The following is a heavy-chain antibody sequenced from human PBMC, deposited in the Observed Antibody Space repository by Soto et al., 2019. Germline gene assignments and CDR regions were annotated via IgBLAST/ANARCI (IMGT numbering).Heavy chain of an antibody. J-gene: IGHJ4*02. CDR2: IYTSGST. V-gene: IGHV4-4*07. CDR3: ARDLMVRGVIYFDY. CDR1: GGSFSSYS. Sequence: PSETLSLTCTVSGGSFSSYSWSWIRQPAGKGLEWIGRIYTSGSTNYNPSLKSRVTMSVDTSKNQFSLKLSSVTAADTAVYYCARDLMVRGVIYFDYWGQGTLVTVSS. D-gene: IGHD3-10*01.